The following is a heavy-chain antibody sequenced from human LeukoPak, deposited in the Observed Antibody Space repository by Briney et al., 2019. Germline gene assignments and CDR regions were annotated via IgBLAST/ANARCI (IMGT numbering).Heavy chain of an antibody. CDR1: GFTFSIYW. Sequence: GGSLRLSCAASGFTFSIYWMTCVRQAPGKGLEWVATINKEDGSQKYYVDSVKGRFTISRDNAKNAMYLQMNSLRVEATAVYYCARDRMWGAESEDYWGQGTLVTVSS. CDR2: INKEDGSQK. V-gene: IGHV3-7*01. J-gene: IGHJ4*02. D-gene: IGHD1-26*01. CDR3: ARDRMWGAESEDY.